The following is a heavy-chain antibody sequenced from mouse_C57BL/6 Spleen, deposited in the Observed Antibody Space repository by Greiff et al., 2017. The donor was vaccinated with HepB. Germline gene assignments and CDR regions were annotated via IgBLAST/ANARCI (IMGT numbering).Heavy chain of an antibody. CDR2: IYPGSGST. CDR3: ARGDYEDYFDY. CDR1: GYTFTSYW. V-gene: IGHV1-55*01. D-gene: IGHD2-4*01. J-gene: IGHJ2*01. Sequence: QVQLQQPGAELVKPGASVKMSCKASGYTFTSYWITWVKQRPGQGLEWIGDIYPGSGSTNYNEKFKSKATLTVDKSSSTAYMQLSSLTSEDSAVYYCARGDYEDYFDYWGQGTTLTVSS.